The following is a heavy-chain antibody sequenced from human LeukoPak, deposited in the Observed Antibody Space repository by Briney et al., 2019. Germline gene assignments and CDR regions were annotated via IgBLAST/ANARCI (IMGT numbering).Heavy chain of an antibody. Sequence: LGASVKVSCKASGYTFTGYYMHWVRQAPGQGLEWMGWINPNSGGTNYAQKFQGRVTMTRNTSISTAYMELSSLRSEDTAVYYCARGRDYGDYVSYYYYYGMDVWGQGTTVTVSS. V-gene: IGHV1-2*03. D-gene: IGHD4-17*01. CDR3: ARGRDYGDYVSYYYYYGMDV. CDR2: INPNSGGT. J-gene: IGHJ6*02. CDR1: GYTFTGYY.